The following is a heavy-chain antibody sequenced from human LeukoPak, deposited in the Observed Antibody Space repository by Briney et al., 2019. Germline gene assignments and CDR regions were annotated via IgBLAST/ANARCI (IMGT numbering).Heavy chain of an antibody. V-gene: IGHV3-21*01. CDR1: GFAFSDYY. D-gene: IGHD4-17*01. J-gene: IGHJ4*02. Sequence: GGSLRLSCVASGFAFSDYYMNWVRQAPGKGLEWVSCISTGSSYIYYADSVKGRFTISRDNAKNSLYLQMNSLRVEDTAVYYCARGTTMTGGDFDYWGQGTLVTVSS. CDR3: ARGTTMTGGDFDY. CDR2: ISTGSSYI.